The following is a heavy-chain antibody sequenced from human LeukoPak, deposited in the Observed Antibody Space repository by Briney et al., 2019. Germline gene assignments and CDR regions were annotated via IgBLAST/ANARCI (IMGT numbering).Heavy chain of an antibody. J-gene: IGHJ4*02. CDR3: ARRHVYNYFFDY. D-gene: IGHD5-24*01. CDR1: GYSSTTYW. Sequence: KDGESLKISCKGSGYSSTTYWIAWVRQMPGKGLEWIGIIYPGDSETRYSPSFQGQVTISADKSISTAYLQWSSLKASDTAMYYCARRHVYNYFFDYWGQGTLVTVSS. CDR2: IYPGDSET. V-gene: IGHV5-51*01.